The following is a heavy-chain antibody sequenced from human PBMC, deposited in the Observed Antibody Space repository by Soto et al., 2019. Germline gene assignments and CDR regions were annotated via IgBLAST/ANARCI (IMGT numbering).Heavy chain of an antibody. CDR2: IIPIFGTA. D-gene: IGHD3-22*01. CDR3: ARQHYDVVVITVHHYYYYGMDV. J-gene: IGHJ6*02. V-gene: IGHV1-69*12. Sequence: QVQLVQSGAEVKKPGSSVKVSCKASGGTFSSYAISWVRQAPGQGLEWMGGIIPIFGTANYAQKFQGRVTMTADESTSTAYMELSSLRSEDTAVYYCARQHYDVVVITVHHYYYYGMDVWGQGTTVTVSS. CDR1: GGTFSSYA.